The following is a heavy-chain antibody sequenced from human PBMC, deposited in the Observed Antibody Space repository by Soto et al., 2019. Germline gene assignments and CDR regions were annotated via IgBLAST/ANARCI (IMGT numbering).Heavy chain of an antibody. CDR1: GYTFTSYD. D-gene: IGHD6-13*01. CDR2: MNPNSGNT. J-gene: IGHJ4*02. Sequence: ASVKVSCKASGYTFTSYDINWVRQATGQGLGWMGWMNPNSGNTGYAQKFQGRVTMTRNTSISTAYMELSSLRSEDTAVYYCAFQPRSWPLRGDFDYWGQGTLVTVSS. CDR3: AFQPRSWPLRGDFDY. V-gene: IGHV1-8*01.